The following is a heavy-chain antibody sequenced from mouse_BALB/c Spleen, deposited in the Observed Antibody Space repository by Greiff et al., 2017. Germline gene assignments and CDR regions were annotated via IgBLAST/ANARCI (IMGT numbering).Heavy chain of an antibody. D-gene: IGHD2-3*01. Sequence: QVTLKVSGPGLLKPSQTLSLTCSFSGFSLSTSGMGVVWIRQPSGQGLEWLVHIWWDDDKYYNPSLKSQLIISKDTSRNQVFLTITSVDTAVTATYYCARRALYDGYYGGFAYWGQGTLVTVSA. CDR1: GFSLSTSGMG. CDR3: ARRALYDGYYGGFAY. V-gene: IGHV8-8*01. J-gene: IGHJ3*01. CDR2: IWWDDDK.